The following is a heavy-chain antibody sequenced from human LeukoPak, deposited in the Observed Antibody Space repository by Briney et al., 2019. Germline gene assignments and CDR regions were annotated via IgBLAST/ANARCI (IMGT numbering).Heavy chain of an antibody. D-gene: IGHD6-19*01. CDR2: INHSGST. CDR1: GGSFSGYY. V-gene: IGHV4-34*01. J-gene: IGHJ5*02. CDR3: ARGSVAGTSVGVTFVEESGWFDP. Sequence: SETLSLTCAVYGGSFSGYYWSWIRQPPGKGLEWIGEINHSGSTNYNPSLKSRVTISVDTYKNQFSLKLSSVTAADTAVYYWARGSVAGTSVGVTFVEESGWFDPWGQGTLVTVSS.